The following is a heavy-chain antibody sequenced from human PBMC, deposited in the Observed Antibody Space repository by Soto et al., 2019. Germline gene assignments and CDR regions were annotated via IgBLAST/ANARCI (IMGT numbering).Heavy chain of an antibody. Sequence: QVQLVESGGGVVQPGRSLRLSCAASGFTFSSYGMHWVRQAPGKGLEWVAVISYDGSNKYYADSVKGRFTISRDNSKNTLYLQMNSLRAEDTAVYYCAKDQGSGYDGAFDIWGQGTMVTVSS. D-gene: IGHD5-12*01. CDR1: GFTFSSYG. CDR3: AKDQGSGYDGAFDI. CDR2: ISYDGSNK. V-gene: IGHV3-30*18. J-gene: IGHJ3*02.